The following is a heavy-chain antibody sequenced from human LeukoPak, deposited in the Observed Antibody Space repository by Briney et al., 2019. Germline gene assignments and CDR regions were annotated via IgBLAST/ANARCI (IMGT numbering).Heavy chain of an antibody. J-gene: IGHJ4*02. Sequence: ASVKVSCKASGGTFSTYAISWVRQAPGQGLEWMGWISAYNGNTNYAQKLQGRVTMTTDTSTSTAYMELRSLRSDDTAVYYCARDRSYGDYDYWGQGTLVTVSS. CDR3: ARDRSYGDYDY. CDR1: GGTFSTYA. D-gene: IGHD4-17*01. CDR2: ISAYNGNT. V-gene: IGHV1-18*01.